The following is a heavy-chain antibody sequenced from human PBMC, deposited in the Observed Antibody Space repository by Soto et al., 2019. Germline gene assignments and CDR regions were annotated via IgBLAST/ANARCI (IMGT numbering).Heavy chain of an antibody. CDR1: GDSITSGHYF. CDR3: TRRAMVYYFDF. D-gene: IGHD5-18*01. V-gene: IGHV4-39*01. Sequence: QLQLQESGPGLVNPSETLSLTCTFSGDSITSGHYFWGWIRQPPGKGLEWIGCLYYSGITYYNPSLKSRVTISVDTSKNQFSLKMTSVTAADTAVYYCTRRAMVYYFDFWGQGSLVTVSS. CDR2: LYYSGIT. J-gene: IGHJ4*02.